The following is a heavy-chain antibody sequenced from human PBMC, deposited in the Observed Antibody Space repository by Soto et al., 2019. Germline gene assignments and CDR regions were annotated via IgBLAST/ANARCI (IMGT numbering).Heavy chain of an antibody. V-gene: IGHV3-30-3*01. CDR2: ISYDGSNK. Sequence: GGSLRLSCVASGFTFSSYAMHWVRQAPGKGLEWVAVISYDGSNKYYADSVKGRFTISRDNSKNTLYLQMNSLRAEDTAVYYCAREAYYYDSSGSPGFDYWGQGTLVTVSS. J-gene: IGHJ4*02. CDR3: AREAYYYDSSGSPGFDY. CDR1: GFTFSSYA. D-gene: IGHD3-22*01.